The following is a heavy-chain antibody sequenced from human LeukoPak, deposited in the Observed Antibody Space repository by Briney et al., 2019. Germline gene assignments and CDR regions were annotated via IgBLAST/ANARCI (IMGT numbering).Heavy chain of an antibody. CDR3: AKWREGTMVYFDY. Sequence: GGSLRLSCAGSGFTFSSYAMSWVRQAPGKGLEWVSAISGSGHNTYYADSVKGRFTISRDNSKNTVYLQMNSLRAEDTALYYCAKWREGTMVYFDYWGQGTLVTVSS. D-gene: IGHD3-10*01. CDR1: GFTFSSYA. V-gene: IGHV3-23*01. CDR2: ISGSGHNT. J-gene: IGHJ4*02.